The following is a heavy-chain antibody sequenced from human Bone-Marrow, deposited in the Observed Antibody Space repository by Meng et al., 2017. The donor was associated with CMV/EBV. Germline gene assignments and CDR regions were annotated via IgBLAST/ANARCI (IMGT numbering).Heavy chain of an antibody. V-gene: IGHV4-61*01. D-gene: IGHD3-3*01. Sequence: SCTVSGYSISSGYYWGWIRQPPGKGLEWIGYIYYSGSTNYNPSLKSRVTISVDTSKNQFSLKLSSVTAADTAVYYCARGTDFWSGSGPYGMDVWGQGTTVTVSS. CDR1: GYSISSGYY. J-gene: IGHJ6*02. CDR2: IYYSGST. CDR3: ARGTDFWSGSGPYGMDV.